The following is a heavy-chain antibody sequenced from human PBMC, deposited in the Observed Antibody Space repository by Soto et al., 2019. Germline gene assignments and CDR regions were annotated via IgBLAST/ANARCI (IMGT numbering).Heavy chain of an antibody. CDR2: IKQDGSEK. V-gene: IGHV3-7*01. D-gene: IGHD6-13*01. Sequence: RLSCAASGFTFSSYWMXWVRQAPGKGLEWVANIKQDGSEKYYVDSVKGRFTISRDNAKNSLYLQMNSLRAEATAVYYCARDSSIAAAGPFYYYYGMDVWGQGTTVTVSS. CDR3: ARDSSIAAAGPFYYYYGMDV. CDR1: GFTFSSYW. J-gene: IGHJ6*02.